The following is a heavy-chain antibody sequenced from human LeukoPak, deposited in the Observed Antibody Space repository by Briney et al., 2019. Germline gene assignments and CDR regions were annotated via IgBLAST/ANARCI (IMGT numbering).Heavy chain of an antibody. CDR3: ARAVMTTVTTGWFDP. J-gene: IGHJ5*02. CDR2: IYYSGST. Sequence: SETLSLTYTVSGGSISSYYWSWIRQPPGKGLEWIGYIYYSGSTNYNPSLKSRVTISVDTSKNQFSLKLSSVTAADTAVYYCARAVMTTVTTGWFDPWGQGTLVTVST. V-gene: IGHV4-59*01. D-gene: IGHD4-17*01. CDR1: GGSISSYY.